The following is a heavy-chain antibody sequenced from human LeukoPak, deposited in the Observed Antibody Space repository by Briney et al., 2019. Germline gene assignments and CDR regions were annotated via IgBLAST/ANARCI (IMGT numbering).Heavy chain of an antibody. J-gene: IGHJ4*02. Sequence: GGSLRLPCAASGFTFSGFGIHWVRQAPGEGLEWVTLIMYDGSNKYYADSVKGRFTISRDNSKNTVYLQMDSLRAEDTAVYYCARDQSGGYSGFDPRDWGQGALVTVSS. CDR3: ARDQSGGYSGFDPRD. D-gene: IGHD5-12*01. V-gene: IGHV3-33*01. CDR1: GFTFSGFG. CDR2: IMYDGSNK.